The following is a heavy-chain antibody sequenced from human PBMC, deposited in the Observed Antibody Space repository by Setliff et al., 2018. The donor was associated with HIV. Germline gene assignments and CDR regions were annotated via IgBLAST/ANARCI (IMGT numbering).Heavy chain of an antibody. CDR3: ARSLKLGESPIGY. V-gene: IGHV7-4-1*02. CDR1: GYTFTSYA. J-gene: IGHJ4*02. CDR2: IHTNTGNP. Sequence: GASVKVSCKASGYTFTSYAVNWVRQDPGQGLEWVGWIHTNTGNPTYAQGFTGRFVFSLDTSVSTAYLQISSLKAEDTAVYYCARSLKLGESPIGYWGQGTLVTVSS. D-gene: IGHD3-10*01.